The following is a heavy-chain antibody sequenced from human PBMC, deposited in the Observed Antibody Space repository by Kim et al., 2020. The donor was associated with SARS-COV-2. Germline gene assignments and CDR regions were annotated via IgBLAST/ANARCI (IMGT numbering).Heavy chain of an antibody. CDR1: GGTFSSYA. CDR3: AVPSGSYFGSTYGMDV. V-gene: IGHV1-69*13. CDR2: IIPIFGTA. J-gene: IGHJ6*02. Sequence: SVKVSCKASGGTFSSYAISWVRQAPGQGLEWMGGIIPIFGTANYAQKFQGRVTITADESTSTAYMELSSLRSEDTAVYYCAVPSGSYFGSTYGMDVWGQGTTVTVSS. D-gene: IGHD1-26*01.